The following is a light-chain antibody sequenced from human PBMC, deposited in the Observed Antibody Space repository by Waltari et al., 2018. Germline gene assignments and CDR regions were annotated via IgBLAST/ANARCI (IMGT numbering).Light chain of an antibody. CDR2: AAS. Sequence: DIQMTHSPSSLSASVGARVTITCRASQSISSYLNWYQQKPGKAPNLLIYAASSLQSGVPSRFSGSGSGTDFTLTISSLQPEDFATYYCQQSYSTPFTFGPGTKVDIK. CDR3: QQSYSTPFT. J-gene: IGKJ3*01. V-gene: IGKV1-39*01. CDR1: QSISSY.